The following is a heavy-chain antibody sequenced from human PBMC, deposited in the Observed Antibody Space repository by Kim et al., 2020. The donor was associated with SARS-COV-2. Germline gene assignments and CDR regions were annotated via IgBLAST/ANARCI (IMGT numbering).Heavy chain of an antibody. Sequence: SETLSLTCTVSGGSISSKDYYWSWIRQHPGKGPEWIGFISYSGNTNYNPPLKSRVTISVDTSKNQFSLKLSSVTAADTAVYFCARSPAYHGFDPWGQGILVSVSS. D-gene: IGHD2-21*01. V-gene: IGHV4-31*03. CDR3: ARSPAYHGFDP. CDR2: ISYSGNT. CDR1: GGSISSKDYY. J-gene: IGHJ5*02.